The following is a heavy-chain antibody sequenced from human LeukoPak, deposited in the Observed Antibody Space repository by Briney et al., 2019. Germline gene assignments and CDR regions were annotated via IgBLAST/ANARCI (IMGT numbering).Heavy chain of an antibody. CDR3: ARVVRGSSTTDAFDI. Sequence: SVKVSCKASGGTFSSYAIGWVRQAPGQGLEWMGGIIPIFGTANYAQKFQGRVTITADKSTSTAYMELSSLRSEDTAVYYCARVVRGSSTTDAFDIWGQGTMVTVSS. V-gene: IGHV1-69*06. D-gene: IGHD6-13*01. CDR2: IIPIFGTA. CDR1: GGTFSSYA. J-gene: IGHJ3*02.